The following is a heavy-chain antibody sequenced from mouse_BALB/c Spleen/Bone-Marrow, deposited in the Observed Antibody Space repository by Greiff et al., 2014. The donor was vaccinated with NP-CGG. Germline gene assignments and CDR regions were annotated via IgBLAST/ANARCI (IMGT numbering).Heavy chain of an antibody. D-gene: IGHD4-1*01. Sequence: VQVVESGPGLVAPSQSLSITCTVSGFSLTGYGVHWVRRPPGKGLEWLGVIWAGGSTNYNSALMSRLSISKDNSKSQVFLKMNSLQTDDTAMYYCARVTGTDWYFDVWGAGTTVTVSS. CDR1: GFSLTGYG. V-gene: IGHV2-9*02. J-gene: IGHJ1*01. CDR3: ARVTGTDWYFDV. CDR2: IWAGGST.